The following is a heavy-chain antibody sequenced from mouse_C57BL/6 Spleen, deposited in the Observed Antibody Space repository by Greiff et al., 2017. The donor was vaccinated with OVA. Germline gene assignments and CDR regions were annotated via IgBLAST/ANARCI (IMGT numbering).Heavy chain of an antibody. Sequence: VQLQQSGAELVKPGASVKISCKASGYAFSSYWMNWVKQRPGKGLEWIGQIYPGDGDTNYNGKFKGKATLTADKSSSTAYMQLSSLTSEDSAVYFCARGDTTVVARYYFDYWGQGTTLTVSS. D-gene: IGHD1-1*01. J-gene: IGHJ2*01. CDR1: GYAFSSYW. CDR2: IYPGDGDT. CDR3: ARGDTTVVARYYFDY. V-gene: IGHV1-80*01.